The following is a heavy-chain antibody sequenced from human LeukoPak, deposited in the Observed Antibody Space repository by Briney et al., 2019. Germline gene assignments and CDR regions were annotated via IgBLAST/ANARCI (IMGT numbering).Heavy chain of an antibody. CDR3: ANEEWYRFDY. CDR2: MDGGGSAT. Sequence: GGSLRLSCAASGFAFNSYWMSWVRQTPGKGLEWVATMDGGGSATYYVDSVKGRFTIARDNTKNSLFLQMNSLRAEDTALYYCANEEWYRFDYWGQGTLVTVPS. V-gene: IGHV3-7*03. D-gene: IGHD2-8*01. J-gene: IGHJ4*02. CDR1: GFAFNSYW.